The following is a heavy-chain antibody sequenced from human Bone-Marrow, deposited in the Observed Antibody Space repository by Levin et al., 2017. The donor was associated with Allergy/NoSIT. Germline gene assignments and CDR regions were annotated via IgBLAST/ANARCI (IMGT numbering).Heavy chain of an antibody. D-gene: IGHD4-23*01. J-gene: IGHJ2*01. Sequence: PSETLSLTCTVSNGSISDYRDYYWSWIRQPAGKGLEWIGRFHTSGNTNYNPSLKSRVTMSLDTSKNLFSLRLTSVTAAYSATYFCARDPPFAPRWFDLWGRGTLVTVSS. CDR1: NGSISDYRDYY. CDR2: FHTSGNT. V-gene: IGHV4-4*07. CDR3: ARDPPFAPRWFDL.